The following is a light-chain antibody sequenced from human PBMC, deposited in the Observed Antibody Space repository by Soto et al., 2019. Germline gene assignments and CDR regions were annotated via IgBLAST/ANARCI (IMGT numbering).Light chain of an antibody. Sequence: QSVLTQPASVSGSPGESVTISCTGTSSDVGAYNYVSWYQQHPGKAPKLMIYEVSHRPSGVSNRFSGSKSGNTASLTISGLQAEDEADYYCSLYTSSSTLVFATGTKATVL. CDR1: SSDVGAYNY. CDR3: SLYTSSSTLV. J-gene: IGLJ1*01. CDR2: EVS. V-gene: IGLV2-14*01.